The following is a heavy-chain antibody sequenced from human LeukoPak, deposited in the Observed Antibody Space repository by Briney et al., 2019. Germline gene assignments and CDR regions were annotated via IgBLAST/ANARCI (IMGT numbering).Heavy chain of an antibody. Sequence: TGGSLRLSCAASGFSFSTYAMRWVRQAPGKGLEWVSAISGSGGGTFYANSVKGRFTISRDNSKNTLYLQMNSLRAEDTAVYYCARGIAGAPSDFWGQGALVTVSA. CDR2: ISGSGGGT. CDR3: ARGIAGAPSDF. CDR1: GFSFSTYA. D-gene: IGHD1-26*01. V-gene: IGHV3-23*01. J-gene: IGHJ4*02.